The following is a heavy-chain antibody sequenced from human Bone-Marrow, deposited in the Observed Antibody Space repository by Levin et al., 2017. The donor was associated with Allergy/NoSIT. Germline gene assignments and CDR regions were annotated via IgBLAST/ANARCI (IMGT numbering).Heavy chain of an antibody. J-gene: IGHJ4*02. Sequence: SCAASGFTFSSYWMSWVRQAPGKGLEWVANIKQDGSEKYYVDSVKGRFTISRDNAKNSLYLQMNSLRAEDTAVYYCARDKPEGASLFDYWGQGVLVTVSS. D-gene: IGHD1-14*01. V-gene: IGHV3-7*01. CDR2: IKQDGSEK. CDR1: GFTFSSYW. CDR3: ARDKPEGASLFDY.